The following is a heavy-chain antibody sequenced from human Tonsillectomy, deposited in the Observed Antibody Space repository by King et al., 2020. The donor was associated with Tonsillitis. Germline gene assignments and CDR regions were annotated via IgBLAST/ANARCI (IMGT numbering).Heavy chain of an antibody. CDR1: CYRFPTLW. Sequence: SLKLCFPFSCYRFPTLWIGLCRPIPGKFRYVLFPLSPLHSDTRSSPSFQGQVTISADKTISTAYLQWSSLKASDTAMYYCARHSSAWYGGNDYWGQGTLVTVSS. D-gene: IGHD6-19*01. V-gene: IGHV5-51*01. CDR3: ARHSSAWYGGNDY. J-gene: IGHJ4*02. CDR2: LSPLHSDT.